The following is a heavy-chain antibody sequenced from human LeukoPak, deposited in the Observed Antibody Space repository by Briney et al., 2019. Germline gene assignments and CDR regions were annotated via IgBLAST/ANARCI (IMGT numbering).Heavy chain of an antibody. CDR2: IIPIFGTA. Sequence: SVKVSCKASGGTFSSYAISWVRQAPGQGPEWMGGIIPIFGTANYAQKCQGRVTITADESTSTAYMELSSLRSEDTAVYYCASGWYSSGWLSYYYYGMDVWGQGTTVTVSS. CDR1: GGTFSSYA. D-gene: IGHD6-19*01. CDR3: ASGWYSSGWLSYYYYGMDV. V-gene: IGHV1-69*01. J-gene: IGHJ6*02.